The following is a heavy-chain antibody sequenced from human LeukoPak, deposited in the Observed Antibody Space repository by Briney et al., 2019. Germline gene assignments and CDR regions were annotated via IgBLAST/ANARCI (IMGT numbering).Heavy chain of an antibody. D-gene: IGHD2-8*02. J-gene: IGHJ5*02. V-gene: IGHV4-59*01. CDR3: AGGSGASWFDP. Sequence: PSETLSLTCSVSGRSISSGYWSWIRQPPGKGLEWIAYIYNSGRSNYNPSLKSRVTISLDTSKNQFSLKLSSVTAADTAVYYCAGGSGASWFDPWGQGTLVTVSS. CDR2: IYNSGRS. CDR1: GRSISSGY.